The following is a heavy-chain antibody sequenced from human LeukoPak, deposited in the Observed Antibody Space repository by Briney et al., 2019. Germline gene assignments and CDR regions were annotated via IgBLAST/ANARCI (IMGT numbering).Heavy chain of an antibody. CDR2: INSDGSNT. V-gene: IGHV3-74*01. CDR1: GFSFSRYW. CDR3: ARELSYYDILTGYLQYFDY. D-gene: IGHD3-9*01. J-gene: IGHJ4*02. Sequence: GGSLRLSCAASGFSFSRYWMHWVRQAPGKGLVWVSRINSDGSNTSYADSVKGRFTISRDNAKNTLYPQMNSLRAEDTAVYYCARELSYYDILTGYLQYFDYWGQGTLVTVSS.